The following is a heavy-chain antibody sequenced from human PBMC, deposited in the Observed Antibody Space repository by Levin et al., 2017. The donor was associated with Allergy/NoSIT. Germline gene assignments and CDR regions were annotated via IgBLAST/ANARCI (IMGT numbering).Heavy chain of an antibody. J-gene: IGHJ3*02. Sequence: GGSLRLSRAASGFTFSSYSMNWVRQAPGKGLEWVSYISSSSSTIYYADSVKGRFTISRDNAKNSLYLQMNSLRDEDTAVYYCARGAAASTVAFDIWGQGTMVTVSS. CDR3: ARGAAASTVAFDI. CDR1: GFTFSSYS. CDR2: ISSSSSTI. V-gene: IGHV3-48*02. D-gene: IGHD6-13*01.